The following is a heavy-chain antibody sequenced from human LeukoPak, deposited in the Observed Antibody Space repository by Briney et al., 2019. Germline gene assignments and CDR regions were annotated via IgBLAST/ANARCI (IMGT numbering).Heavy chain of an antibody. Sequence: PSQTLSLTCTVSGGSISSGGYYWSWIRQHPGKGLEWIGYIYYSGSTYYNPSLKSRVTISVDTSKNQFSLKLSSVTAADTAVYYCAREAPVWGYYYGMDVWGKGTTVTVSS. CDR2: IYYSGST. J-gene: IGHJ6*04. V-gene: IGHV4-31*03. CDR3: AREAPVWGYYYGMDV. D-gene: IGHD7-27*01. CDR1: GGSISSGGYY.